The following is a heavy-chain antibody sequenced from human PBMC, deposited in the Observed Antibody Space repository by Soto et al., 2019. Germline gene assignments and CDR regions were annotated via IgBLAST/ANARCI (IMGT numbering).Heavy chain of an antibody. D-gene: IGHD3-10*01. CDR3: ARPPAITHQYDYGLAV. CDR1: GGTFSSYA. J-gene: IGHJ6*02. V-gene: IGHV1-69*01. CDR2: VIPIFGTA. Sequence: QVQLVQSGAEVKKPGSSVRVSCKASGGTFSSYAISWVRQAPGQGLEWMGGVIPIFGTANYPQKFQDRLTITADEATNTAYMELNSLRSDDTAVYYCARPPAITHQYDYGLAVWGQGTTVTVSS.